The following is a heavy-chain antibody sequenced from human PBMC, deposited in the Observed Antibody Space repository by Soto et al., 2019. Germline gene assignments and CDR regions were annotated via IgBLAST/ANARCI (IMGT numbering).Heavy chain of an antibody. Sequence: QVQLVQSGAEVKKPGASVKVSCKASGYTFTSYDINWVRQATGQGLEWMGWMNPNSGNTGYAQKFQGRVTMTRNTSISTAYMELSSLRSEDTAVYYCARAPQDTIFGLVIPHAFDIWGQGTMVTVSS. CDR3: ARAPQDTIFGLVIPHAFDI. CDR1: GYTFTSYD. CDR2: MNPNSGNT. D-gene: IGHD3-3*01. J-gene: IGHJ3*02. V-gene: IGHV1-8*01.